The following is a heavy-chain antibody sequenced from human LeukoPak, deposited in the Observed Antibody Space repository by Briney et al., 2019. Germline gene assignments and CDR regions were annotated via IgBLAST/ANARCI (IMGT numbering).Heavy chain of an antibody. Sequence: SETLSLTCTVSGGSISSSSYYWGWIRQPPGKGLEWIGSIYYSGSTYYNPSLKSRVTISVDTSKNQFSLKLSSVTAADTAVYYCARDGYSSGWYPPDYWGQGTLVTVSS. CDR2: IYYSGST. V-gene: IGHV4-39*02. J-gene: IGHJ4*02. CDR1: GGSISSSSYY. CDR3: ARDGYSSGWYPPDY. D-gene: IGHD6-19*01.